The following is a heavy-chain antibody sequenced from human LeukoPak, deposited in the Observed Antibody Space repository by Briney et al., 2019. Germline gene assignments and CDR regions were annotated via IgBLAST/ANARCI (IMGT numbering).Heavy chain of an antibody. CDR1: GGSISSGGYY. D-gene: IGHD3-10*01. V-gene: IGHV4-31*03. CDR3: ARDSTYGPGSWFDY. J-gene: IGHJ4*02. Sequence: SETLSLTCTVSGGSISSGGYYWSWIRQHPGKGLEWIGYIYYSGSTYYNPPLKSRVTISVDTSKNQFSLKLSSVTAADTAVYYCARDSTYGPGSWFDYWGQGTLVTVSS. CDR2: IYYSGST.